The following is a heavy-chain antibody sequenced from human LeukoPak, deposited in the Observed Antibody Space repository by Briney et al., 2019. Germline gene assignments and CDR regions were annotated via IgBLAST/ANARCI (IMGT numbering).Heavy chain of an antibody. CDR1: GFTFSSYA. V-gene: IGHV3-23*01. J-gene: IGHJ4*02. D-gene: IGHD3-16*01. CDR2: ISGSGGST. Sequence: GGSLRLSCAASGFTFSSYAMSWVRQAPGKGLEWVSAISGSGGSTYYADSVKGRFTISRDNSKNTLYLQMNSLRDDDTAVYFCAKDRGYDYPFRYFDYWGQGTLVTVSS. CDR3: AKDRGYDYPFRYFDY.